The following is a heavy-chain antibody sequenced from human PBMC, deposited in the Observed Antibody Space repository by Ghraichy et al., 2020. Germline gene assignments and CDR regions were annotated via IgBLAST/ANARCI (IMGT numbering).Heavy chain of an antibody. CDR1: GGSISSGGYS. V-gene: IGHV4-30-2*01. CDR3: ARAPPMFDYGDYAAFDI. CDR2: IYHSGST. J-gene: IGHJ3*02. D-gene: IGHD4-17*01. Sequence: SLNISCAVSGGSISSGGYSWSWIRQPPGKGLEWIGYIYHSGSTYYNPSLKSRVTISVDRSKNQVSLKLSSVTAADTAVYYCARAPPMFDYGDYAAFDIWGQGTMVTVSS.